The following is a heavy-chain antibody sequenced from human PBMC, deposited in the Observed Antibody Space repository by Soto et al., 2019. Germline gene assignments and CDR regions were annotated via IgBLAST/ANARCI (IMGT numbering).Heavy chain of an antibody. V-gene: IGHV4-34*01. J-gene: IGHJ4*02. Sequence: KPSETLSLTCAVYGGSFSGYYWSWIRQPPGKGLEWIGEINHSGSTNYNPSLKSRVTISVDTSKNQFSLKLSSVTAADTAVYYCARRPSRVLWFGELLPYYFDYWGQGTLVTVSS. CDR2: INHSGST. CDR3: ARRPSRVLWFGELLPYYFDY. D-gene: IGHD3-10*01. CDR1: GGSFSGYY.